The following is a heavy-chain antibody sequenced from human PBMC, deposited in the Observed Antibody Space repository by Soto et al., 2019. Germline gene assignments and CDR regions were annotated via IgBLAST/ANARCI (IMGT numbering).Heavy chain of an antibody. CDR3: TTALAGSITPV. CDR1: SFSFSNAW. CDR2: ILRKIDGGTT. V-gene: IGHV3-15*07. D-gene: IGHD1-20*01. Sequence: EMQLVESGGGLVKPGGSLRLSCAASSFSFSNAWMNWVRQAPGKGLEWVGRILRKIDGGTTDYTAPVRGRFTISRDDAKNTLYLEMNSLKTEDTGVYYCTTALAGSITPVWGHGTTVVVSS. J-gene: IGHJ6*02.